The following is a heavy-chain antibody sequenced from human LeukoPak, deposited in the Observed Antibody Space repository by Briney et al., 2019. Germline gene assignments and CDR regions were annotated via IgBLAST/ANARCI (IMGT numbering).Heavy chain of an antibody. Sequence: SQTLSPTCAVSGGSISSGGYSWSWIRQPPGKGLEWIGYIYHSGSTYYSPSLKSRVTISVDRSKNQFSLKLSSVTAADTAVYYCARGTERASWFDPWGQGTLVTVSS. D-gene: IGHD1-1*01. V-gene: IGHV4-30-2*01. J-gene: IGHJ5*02. CDR1: GGSISSGGYS. CDR2: IYHSGST. CDR3: ARGTERASWFDP.